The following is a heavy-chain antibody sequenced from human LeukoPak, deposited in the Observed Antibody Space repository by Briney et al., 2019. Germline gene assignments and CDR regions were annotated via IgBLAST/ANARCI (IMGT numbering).Heavy chain of an antibody. D-gene: IGHD6-13*01. CDR3: AREETNIAAAGSGPA. V-gene: IGHV3-48*01. CDR2: ISSSSSTI. Sequence: GGSLRLSCAASGFTFSSYSMNWVRQAPGKGLEWVSYISSSSSTIYYADSVKGRFTISRDNAKNSLYLQMNSLRAEDTAVYYCAREETNIAAAGSGPAWGQGTLVAVSS. CDR1: GFTFSSYS. J-gene: IGHJ5*02.